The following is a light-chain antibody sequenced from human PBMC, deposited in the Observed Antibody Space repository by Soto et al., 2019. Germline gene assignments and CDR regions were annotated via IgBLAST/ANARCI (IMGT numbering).Light chain of an antibody. CDR1: QSISTF. V-gene: IGKV1-39*01. Sequence: DIQMTQSPSSLSASVGDRVTITCRASQSISTFLNWYQQRPGKAPELLIYAASNLQSGVPSGFSGSGSGTDFALTISSLQPEDFATYYCQQSYRIPPWTFGQGTKVDIK. CDR2: AAS. J-gene: IGKJ1*01. CDR3: QQSYRIPPWT.